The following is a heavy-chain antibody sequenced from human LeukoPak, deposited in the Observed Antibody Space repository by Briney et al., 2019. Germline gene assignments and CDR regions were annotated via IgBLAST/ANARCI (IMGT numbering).Heavy chain of an antibody. Sequence: GGSLRLSCAASGFTFSSSAMHWVRQAPDKGLEWVAVISYDGSNKYYADSVKGRFTISRDNSKNTLYLQMNSLRADDTAVYYCARGPYDFWNLYSSLYYYYGMDVWGQGTTVTVSS. D-gene: IGHD3-3*01. J-gene: IGHJ6*02. CDR3: ARGPYDFWNLYSSLYYYYGMDV. CDR1: GFTFSSSA. V-gene: IGHV3-30-3*01. CDR2: ISYDGSNK.